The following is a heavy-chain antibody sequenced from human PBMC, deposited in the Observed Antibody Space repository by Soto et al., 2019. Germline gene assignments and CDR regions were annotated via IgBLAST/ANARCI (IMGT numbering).Heavy chain of an antibody. Sequence: PGGSLRLSCAASGFTFSYYSMNWVRQAPGKGLDWVAVVSHDGRNTHYADSVKGRFTISRDSSKNTVSLEMTSLRAEDTAVYYCAKGGRQWLVTSDFNYWGQGALVTVSS. CDR1: GFTFSYYS. D-gene: IGHD6-19*01. CDR2: VSHDGRNT. CDR3: AKGGRQWLVTSDFNY. V-gene: IGHV3-30*18. J-gene: IGHJ4*02.